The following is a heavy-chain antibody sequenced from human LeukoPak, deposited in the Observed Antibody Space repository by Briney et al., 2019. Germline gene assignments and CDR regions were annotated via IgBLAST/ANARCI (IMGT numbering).Heavy chain of an antibody. V-gene: IGHV1-69*13. CDR1: GGTFGRHT. CDR3: ARAAAGAPYYGMDV. J-gene: IGHJ6*02. CDR2: IIPIFGTA. Sequence: ASVKVSCKASGGTFGRHTISWVRQSPGQGLEWMGGIIPIFGTANYAQKFQGRVTITADESTSTAYMELSSLRSEDTAVYYCARAAAGAPYYGMDVWGQGTTVTVSS. D-gene: IGHD6-13*01.